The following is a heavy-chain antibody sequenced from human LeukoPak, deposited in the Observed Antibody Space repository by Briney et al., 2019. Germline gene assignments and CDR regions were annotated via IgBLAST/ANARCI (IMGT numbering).Heavy chain of an antibody. V-gene: IGHV1-18*01. J-gene: IGHJ6*02. CDR2: ISAFNTNT. CDR3: ARGGYYDFWSGPGPYYYGMDV. CDR1: GYTFTSYG. D-gene: IGHD3-3*01. Sequence: ASVKVSCKASGYTFTSYGFSWVRQAPGQGLEWMGWISAFNTNTKYAQNLQGRVTMTTDTSTSTAYMELRSLRSDDTAVYYCARGGYYDFWSGPGPYYYGMDVWGQGTTVTVSS.